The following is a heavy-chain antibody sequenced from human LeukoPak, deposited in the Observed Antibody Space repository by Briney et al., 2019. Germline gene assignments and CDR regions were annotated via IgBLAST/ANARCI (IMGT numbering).Heavy chain of an antibody. J-gene: IGHJ4*02. D-gene: IGHD6-19*01. CDR2: FDPEDGET. CDR1: GYTLTELS. Sequence: ASVKVSCKVSGYTLTELSMHWVRQAPGKGLEWMGGFDPEDGETIYAQKFQGGVTMTEDTSTDTAYMELSSLRSEDTAVYYCATSSSIAVAPRYFDYWGQGTLVTVSS. V-gene: IGHV1-24*01. CDR3: ATSSSIAVAPRYFDY.